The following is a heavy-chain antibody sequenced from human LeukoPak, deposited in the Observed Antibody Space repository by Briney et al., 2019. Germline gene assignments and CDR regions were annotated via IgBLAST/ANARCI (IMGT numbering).Heavy chain of an antibody. J-gene: IGHJ6*03. CDR3: ARDAGATIDYYYYYMDV. Sequence: SQSLSLTCTVSGGSISSGGYYWSWIRQPPGKGLEWFGYIYYSGSTYYNPSLKSRVTTSVDTSKNQLSLKLSSVTAADTAVYYCARDAGATIDYYYYYMDVWGKGTTVTVSS. CDR2: IYYSGST. D-gene: IGHD1-26*01. V-gene: IGHV4-30-4*08. CDR1: GGSISSGGYY.